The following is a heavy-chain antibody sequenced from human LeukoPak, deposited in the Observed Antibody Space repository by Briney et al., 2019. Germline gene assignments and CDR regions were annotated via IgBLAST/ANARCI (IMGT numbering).Heavy chain of an antibody. Sequence: HPGRSLRLSCAASGFTFSSYGMHWVRQAPGKGLEWVAVISYDGSNKYYTDSVKARFTISRDNSKNTLYLQMNSLRAEDTAVYYCAKSPGRTPDYWGQGTLVTVSS. J-gene: IGHJ4*02. D-gene: IGHD1-14*01. CDR3: AKSPGRTPDY. CDR1: GFTFSSYG. V-gene: IGHV3-30*18. CDR2: ISYDGSNK.